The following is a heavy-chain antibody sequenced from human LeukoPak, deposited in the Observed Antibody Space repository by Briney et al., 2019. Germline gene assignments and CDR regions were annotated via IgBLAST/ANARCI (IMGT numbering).Heavy chain of an antibody. D-gene: IGHD1-14*01. CDR3: ARISGPGTVGWAYYFDY. V-gene: IGHV3-48*03. CDR2: ISSSGSTI. Sequence: PGGSLRLSCAASGFTFSSYEMNWVRQAPGKGLEWVSYISSSGSTITYADSVKGRFTISRDNAQNSLYLQMDSLRAEDTAVYYCARISGPGTVGWAYYFDYWGQGTLVTVSS. CDR1: GFTFSSYE. J-gene: IGHJ4*02.